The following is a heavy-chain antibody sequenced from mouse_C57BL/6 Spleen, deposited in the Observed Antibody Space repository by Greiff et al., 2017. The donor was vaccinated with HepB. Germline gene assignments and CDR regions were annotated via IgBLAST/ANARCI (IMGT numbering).Heavy chain of an antibody. CDR2: IRNKANNHAT. V-gene: IGHV6-6*01. CDR1: GFTFSDAW. J-gene: IGHJ4*01. D-gene: IGHD2-2*01. CDR3: TRTDGYDGGDYYAMDY. Sequence: VQLKESGGGLVQPGGSMKLSCAASGFTFSDAWMDWVRQSPEKGLEWVAEIRNKANNHATYYAESVKGRFTISRDDSKSSVYLQMNSLRAEDTGIYYCTRTDGYDGGDYYAMDYWGQGTSVTVSS.